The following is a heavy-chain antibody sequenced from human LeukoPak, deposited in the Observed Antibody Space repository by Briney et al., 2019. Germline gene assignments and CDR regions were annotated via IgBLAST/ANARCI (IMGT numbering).Heavy chain of an antibody. D-gene: IGHD5-24*01. J-gene: IGHJ4*02. CDR2: IKEDGSET. CDR3: ARETPRRGETRDGYR. Sequence: GGSLRLSCAASGFTFKKYWMNWVRQVPGKGLECLGNIKEDGSETYYADSVKGRFTISRDNPKNLLFLQINSLRVEDTAVYYCARETPRRGETRDGYRWGQGTQVTVSS. CDR1: GFTFKKYW. V-gene: IGHV3-7*01.